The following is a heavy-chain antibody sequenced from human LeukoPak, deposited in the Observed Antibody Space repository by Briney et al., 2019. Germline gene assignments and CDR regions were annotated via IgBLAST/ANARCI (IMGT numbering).Heavy chain of an antibody. CDR1: GGSISSYY. CDR2: TYTSGST. CDR3: ARGRCSGGSCFLNWFDP. J-gene: IGHJ5*02. V-gene: IGHV4-4*07. Sequence: SETLSLTCTVSGGSISSYYWSWIRQPAGKGLEWIGRTYTSGSTNYNPSLKSRVTMSVDTSKNQFSLKLSSVTAADTAVYYCARGRCSGGSCFLNWFDPWGQGTLVTVSS. D-gene: IGHD2-15*01.